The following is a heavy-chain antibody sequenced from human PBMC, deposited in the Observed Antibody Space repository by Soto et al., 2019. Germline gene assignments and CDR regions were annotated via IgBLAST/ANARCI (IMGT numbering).Heavy chain of an antibody. CDR2: ISEDAETD. Sequence: GGSLRLSCVASGFTFSDFGMHWVRQGPGKGLEWLAVISEDAETDFHADSVKGRFTVSRDNFKETLYLQMNSLTTDDSGVYFCAKAPFRRPYYFYGMDVWGQGTTVTVSS. J-gene: IGHJ6*02. CDR1: GFTFSDFG. D-gene: IGHD3-10*01. CDR3: AKAPFRRPYYFYGMDV. V-gene: IGHV3-30*18.